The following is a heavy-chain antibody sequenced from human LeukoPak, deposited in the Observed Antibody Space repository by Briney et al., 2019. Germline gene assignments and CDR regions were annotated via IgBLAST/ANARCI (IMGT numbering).Heavy chain of an antibody. CDR3: AKIDYGDYDGTRDFDY. V-gene: IGHV3-23*01. J-gene: IGHJ4*02. D-gene: IGHD4-17*01. Sequence: VGSLRLSCAASGSTFSSYAMSWVRQAPGKGLEWVSAISGSGGSTYYADSVKGRFTISRDNSKNTLYLQMNSLRAEDTAVYYCAKIDYGDYDGTRDFDYWGQGTLVTVSS. CDR2: ISGSGGST. CDR1: GSTFSSYA.